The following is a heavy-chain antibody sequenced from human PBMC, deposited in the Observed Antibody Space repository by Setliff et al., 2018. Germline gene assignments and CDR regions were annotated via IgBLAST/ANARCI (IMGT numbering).Heavy chain of an antibody. CDR1: GGSISSSSYY. J-gene: IGHJ4*02. CDR3: AICRYQVPYNY. D-gene: IGHD2-2*01. V-gene: IGHV4-39*01. CDR2: IYYSGST. Sequence: PSETLSLTCTVSGGSISSSSYYWGWIRQPPGTGLEWIGSIYYSGSTYYNPSLTGRVTISVDTSKNQFSLNLSSVTAADTAVYYCAICRYQVPYNYWGQGSLVTVSS.